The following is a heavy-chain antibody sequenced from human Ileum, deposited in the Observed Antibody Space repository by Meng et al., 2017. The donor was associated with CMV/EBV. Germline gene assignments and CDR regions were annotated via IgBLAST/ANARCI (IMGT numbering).Heavy chain of an antibody. J-gene: IGHJ4*02. V-gene: IGHV3-21*01. D-gene: IGHD2-8*01. CDR3: ARHFACTIDGCHRIWDY. Sequence: GGSLRLSCAASGFTFSDYSMNWVRQTPGKGLEWVSSISPTSRYIFYADSLRGRFTISRDNAKNSLYLQMDSLRAEDTAVYYCARHFACTIDGCHRIWDYWGQGTVVTVSS. CDR1: GFTFSDYS. CDR2: ISPTSRYI.